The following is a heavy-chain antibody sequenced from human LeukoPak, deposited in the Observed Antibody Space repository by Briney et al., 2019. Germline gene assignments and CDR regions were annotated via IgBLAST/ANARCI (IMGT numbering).Heavy chain of an antibody. D-gene: IGHD3-22*01. CDR3: ARSYSIYDSSGYYSLSPGYAFDY. J-gene: IGHJ4*02. CDR1: GGSISSGGYY. CDR2: IYYSGST. V-gene: IGHV4-31*03. Sequence: SQTLSLTCTVSGGSISSGGYYWSRIRQHPGKGLEWIGYIYYSGSTYYNPSLKSRVTISVDTSKNQFSLKLSSVTAADTAVYYCARSYSIYDSSGYYSLSPGYAFDYWGQGTLVTVSS.